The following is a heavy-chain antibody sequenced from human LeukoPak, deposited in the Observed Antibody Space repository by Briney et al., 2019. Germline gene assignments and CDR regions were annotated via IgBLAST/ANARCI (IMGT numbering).Heavy chain of an antibody. Sequence: ASVKVSCKASGYTFTSYGISWVRQAPGQGREWMGWISVYNGNTNYAQKLQGRVTMTTDTSTSTAYMELRSLRSDDTAVYYCARDRPDYYGSGSSYYFDYWGQGTLVTVSS. D-gene: IGHD3-10*01. CDR3: ARDRPDYYGSGSSYYFDY. CDR1: GYTFTSYG. CDR2: ISVYNGNT. J-gene: IGHJ4*02. V-gene: IGHV1-18*01.